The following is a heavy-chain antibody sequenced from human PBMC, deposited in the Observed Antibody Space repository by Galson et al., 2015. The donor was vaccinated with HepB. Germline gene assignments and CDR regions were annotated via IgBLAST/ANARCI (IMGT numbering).Heavy chain of an antibody. J-gene: IGHJ4*02. CDR2: IIPIFKTT. D-gene: IGHD6-13*01. V-gene: IGHV1-69*13. CDR1: GGTFSSYA. CDR3: ARDSSNWYGPLAPHGY. Sequence: SVKVSCKASGGTFSSYAISWVRQAPGQGPEWMGAIIPIFKTTNYAQKFQGRVTITADEFASTTYMELSSLRSEDTAVYYCARDSSNWYGPLAPHGYWGQGILVTVSS.